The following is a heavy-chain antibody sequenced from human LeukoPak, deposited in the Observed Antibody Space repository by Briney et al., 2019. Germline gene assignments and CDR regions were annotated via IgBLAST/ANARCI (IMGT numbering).Heavy chain of an antibody. J-gene: IGHJ4*02. D-gene: IGHD3-10*01. CDR1: GFTFSSYS. Sequence: PGGSLRLSCAASGFTFSSYSMNWDRQAPGKGLEWVSSISSSSSYIYYADSVKGRFTISRDNAKNSLYLQMNSLRAEDTAVYYCARDRAVRGVDFDYWGQGTLVTVSS. V-gene: IGHV3-21*01. CDR3: ARDRAVRGVDFDY. CDR2: ISSSSSYI.